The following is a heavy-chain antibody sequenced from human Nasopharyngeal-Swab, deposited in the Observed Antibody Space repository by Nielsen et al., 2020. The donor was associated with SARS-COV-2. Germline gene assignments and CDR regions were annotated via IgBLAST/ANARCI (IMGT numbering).Heavy chain of an antibody. V-gene: IGHV1-69*13. CDR2: IIPIFGTA. CDR1: GGTFSSYA. CDR3: ARIFSGWYEYYYYGMDV. Sequence: SVKVSCKASGGTFSSYAISWLRQAPGQGLEWMGGIIPIFGTANYAQKFQGRVTITADESTSTAYMELSSLRSEDTAVYYCARIFSGWYEYYYYGMDVWGQGTTVTVSS. J-gene: IGHJ6*02. D-gene: IGHD6-19*01.